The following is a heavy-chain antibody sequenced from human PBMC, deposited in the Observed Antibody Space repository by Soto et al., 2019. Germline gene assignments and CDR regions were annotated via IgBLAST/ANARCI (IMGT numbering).Heavy chain of an antibody. V-gene: IGHV1-69*13. CDR2: IIPILNSP. D-gene: IGHD2-8*02. CDR1: GGTFGSYA. J-gene: IGHJ6*02. CDR3: ARDAPYCTSATCPKFYDMDV. Sequence: ASVKVSCKASGGTFGSYAITWVRRAPGQGLEWLGGIIPILNSPAYAQKFKARVVITADEITNTAYMELNSLRFDDTAVYYCARDAPYCTSATCPKFYDMDVWGQGTTVTVSS.